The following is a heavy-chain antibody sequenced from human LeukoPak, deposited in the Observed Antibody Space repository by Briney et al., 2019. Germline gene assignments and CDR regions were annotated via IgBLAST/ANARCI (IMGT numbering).Heavy chain of an antibody. CDR3: ARVGDYVWGSYRYRGDSYGMDV. CDR1: GYTFTSYD. J-gene: IGHJ6*02. CDR2: MNPNSGDT. D-gene: IGHD3-16*02. Sequence: ASVKVSCKPSGYTFTSYDINWVRQATGQGLEWMGRMNPNSGDTAFAQRFQGRVTMTRDTSISTAYMELSSLRSEDTAVYYCARVGDYVWGSYRYRGDSYGMDVWGQGTTVTVSS. V-gene: IGHV1-8*01.